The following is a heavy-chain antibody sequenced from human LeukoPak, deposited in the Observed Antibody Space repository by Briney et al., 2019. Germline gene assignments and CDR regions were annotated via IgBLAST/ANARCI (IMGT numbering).Heavy chain of an antibody. CDR3: ARASPSLLWFGELFIRPLETGKHDAFDI. D-gene: IGHD3-10*01. CDR2: IYYSGST. CDR1: GGSISSSSYY. V-gene: IGHV4-39*07. Sequence: SETLSLTCTVSGGSISSSSYYWGWIRQPPGKGLEWIGSIYYSGSTYYNPSLKSRVTISVDTSKNQFSLKLSSVTAADTAVYYCARASPSLLWFGELFIRPLETGKHDAFDIWGQGTMVTVSS. J-gene: IGHJ3*02.